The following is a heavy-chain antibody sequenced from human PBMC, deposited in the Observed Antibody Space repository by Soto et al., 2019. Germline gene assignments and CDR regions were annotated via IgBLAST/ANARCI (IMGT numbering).Heavy chain of an antibody. CDR3: ARVWVIALDY. CDR2: ISYDGSNK. Sequence: GGSLRLSCAASGFTFSSYAMHWVRQAPGKGLEWVAVISYDGSNKYYADSVKGRFTISRDNSKNTLYLQMNSLRAEDTAVYYCARVWVIALDYWGQGTLVTVSS. CDR1: GFTFSSYA. V-gene: IGHV3-30-3*01. D-gene: IGHD2-21*01. J-gene: IGHJ4*02.